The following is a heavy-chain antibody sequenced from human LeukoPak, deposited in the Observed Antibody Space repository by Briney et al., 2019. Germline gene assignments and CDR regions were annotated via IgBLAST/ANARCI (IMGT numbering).Heavy chain of an antibody. V-gene: IGHV4-4*02. CDR2: IYHNGRT. CDR3: TKSDGYGLIRI. Sequence: NPSETLSLTCVVSGVSITNGYWWYWVRQTPGKGLEWIGEIYHNGRTKYNPSLKSRVSILVDKSKNQFSLNLNSVTAADTAAYYCTKSDGYGLIRICGRGTMVTVSS. D-gene: IGHD3-10*01. CDR1: GVSITNGYW. J-gene: IGHJ3*02.